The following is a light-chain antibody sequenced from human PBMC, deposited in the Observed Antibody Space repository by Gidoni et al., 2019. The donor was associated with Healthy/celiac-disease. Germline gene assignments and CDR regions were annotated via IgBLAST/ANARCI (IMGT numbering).Light chain of an antibody. CDR3: QSADSSGTYVI. J-gene: IGLJ2*01. CDR1: VLPKQY. V-gene: IGLV3-25*03. Sequence: SYELTQPPSVSVSPGQTARITCSGDVLPKQYVYWYQQKPGQAPVLVIYKDSERPSGIPERFSGSSSGTTVTLTISGVQAEDEADYYCQSADSSGTYVIFGGGTKLTVL. CDR2: KDS.